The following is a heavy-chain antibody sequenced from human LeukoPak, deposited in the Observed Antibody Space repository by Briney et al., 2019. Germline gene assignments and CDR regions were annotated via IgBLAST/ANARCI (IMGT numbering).Heavy chain of an antibody. V-gene: IGHV3-21*01. CDR3: ARDSPYYYGSGSYDAFDI. D-gene: IGHD3-10*01. J-gene: IGHJ3*02. CDR1: GFTFSSYG. CDR2: ISSSSTYI. Sequence: GGSLRLSCAASGFTFSSYGMNWVRQAPGKGLEWVSSISSSSTYIYYADSVKGRFTISRDNSKNTLYLQMNSLRAEDTAVYYCARDSPYYYGSGSYDAFDIWGQGTMVTVSS.